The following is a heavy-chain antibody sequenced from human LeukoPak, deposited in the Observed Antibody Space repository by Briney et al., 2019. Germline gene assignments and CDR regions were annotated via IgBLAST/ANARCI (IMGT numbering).Heavy chain of an antibody. V-gene: IGHV4-59*08. J-gene: IGHJ4*02. CDR2: IYYSGST. CDR3: ARHYYHCSGGSCAEGFDY. D-gene: IGHD2-15*01. CDR1: GGSFSGYY. Sequence: SETLSLTCAVYGGSFSGYYWSWIRQPPGKGLEWIGYIYYSGSTNYNPSLKSRVTISVDTSKNQFSLKLSSVTAADTAVCYCARHYYHCSGGSCAEGFDYWGQGTLVTVSS.